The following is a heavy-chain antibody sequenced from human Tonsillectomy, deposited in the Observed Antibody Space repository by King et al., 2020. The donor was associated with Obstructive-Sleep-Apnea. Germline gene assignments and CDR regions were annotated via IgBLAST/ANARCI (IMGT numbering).Heavy chain of an antibody. CDR3: ARQQSGGPWFGKIFYPNDWFDP. CDR2: VSNSGST. Sequence: QVQLQESGPGLVKPSETLSLTCTVSAGAISAYSWSWIRQPPGKGLECIGYVSNSGSTNYNPSLKSRVTISVDTSKSQFSLILDSVTAADTAVYYCARQQSGGPWFGKIFYPNDWFDPWGQGILVTVSS. D-gene: IGHD3-10*01. CDR1: AGAISAYS. J-gene: IGHJ5*02. V-gene: IGHV4-59*08.